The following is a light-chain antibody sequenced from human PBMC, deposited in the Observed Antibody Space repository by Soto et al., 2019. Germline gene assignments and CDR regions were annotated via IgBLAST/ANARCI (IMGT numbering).Light chain of an antibody. V-gene: IGKV1-33*01. CDR1: QDISNY. CDR3: QQYDNFPRAIN. Sequence: IQMTQSPSSLSASIGDRVTITCQASQDISNYLNWYQQKPGKAPKLLIYDASNVETGVPSRFSGSGSGTDFTFTISSLQPEDIATYYCQQYDNFPRAINFGQGTRLEIK. J-gene: IGKJ5*01. CDR2: DAS.